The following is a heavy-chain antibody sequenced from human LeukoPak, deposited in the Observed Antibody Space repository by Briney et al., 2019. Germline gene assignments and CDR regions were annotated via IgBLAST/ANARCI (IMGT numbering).Heavy chain of an antibody. CDR3: ARDIVVVPAARFGELWNWFDP. CDR1: GGTFSNYA. J-gene: IGHJ5*02. V-gene: IGHV1-69*06. CDR2: IIPIFGTA. Sequence: SVKVSCKASGGTFSNYAISWVRQAPGQGLEWMGGIIPIFGTANYAQKFRGRVTITADKSTRTAYMELSSLRSEDTAVYYCARDIVVVPAARFGELWNWFDPWGQGTLVTVSS. D-gene: IGHD2-2*01.